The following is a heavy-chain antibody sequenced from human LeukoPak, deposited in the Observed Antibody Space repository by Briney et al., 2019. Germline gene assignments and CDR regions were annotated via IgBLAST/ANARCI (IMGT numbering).Heavy chain of an antibody. CDR1: GGSISSYY. D-gene: IGHD6-19*01. Sequence: SETPSLTCTVSGGSISSYYWSWIRQPAGKGLEWIGRIYTSGSTNYNPSLKSRVTMSVDTSKNQFSVMLSSVTDADTAVYYCARDPGPYSSGRLQNAFDIWGQGTMVTVSS. J-gene: IGHJ3*02. V-gene: IGHV4-4*07. CDR2: IYTSGST. CDR3: ARDPGPYSSGRLQNAFDI.